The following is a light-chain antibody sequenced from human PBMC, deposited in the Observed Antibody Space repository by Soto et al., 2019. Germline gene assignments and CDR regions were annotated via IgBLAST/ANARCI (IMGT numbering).Light chain of an antibody. V-gene: IGKV1-39*01. CDR3: QQSYSNLLT. CDR1: QSISSY. CDR2: AAS. Sequence: DIQMTQSPSSLSASVGDRVTITCRASQSISSYLNWYQQKPGKAPKLLIYAASSLQSGVPSRFSGSGSGTDFTLTISSLQPEDFATYYCQQSYSNLLTFRGGTKVEIK. J-gene: IGKJ4*01.